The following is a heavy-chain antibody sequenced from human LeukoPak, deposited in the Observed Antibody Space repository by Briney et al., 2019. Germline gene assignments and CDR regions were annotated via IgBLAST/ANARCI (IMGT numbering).Heavy chain of an antibody. Sequence: GGSLRLSCAASGFTFSSYWMSWVRQAPGKGLVWVSRINSDGSSTSYADSVKGRFTISRDNAKNTLYLQMNSLRAEDTAVYYCARGPTTDYYYYMDVWGKGTTVTISS. CDR3: ARGPTTDYYYYMDV. V-gene: IGHV3-74*01. D-gene: IGHD4-17*01. CDR2: INSDGSST. CDR1: GFTFSSYW. J-gene: IGHJ6*03.